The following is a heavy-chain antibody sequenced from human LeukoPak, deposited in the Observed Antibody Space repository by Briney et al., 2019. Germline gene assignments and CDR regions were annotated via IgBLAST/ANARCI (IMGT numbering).Heavy chain of an antibody. CDR1: GYTFTTYG. Sequence: ASVKVSCKAPGYTFTTYGINWVRQAPGQGLEWMGWISAYNGNTNYAQNLQGRVTMTTDTSTSTLYMELRSLRSDDTAVYYCARVGSGWYIDYWGQGTLVTVSS. V-gene: IGHV1-18*01. J-gene: IGHJ4*02. D-gene: IGHD6-19*01. CDR2: ISAYNGNT. CDR3: ARVGSGWYIDY.